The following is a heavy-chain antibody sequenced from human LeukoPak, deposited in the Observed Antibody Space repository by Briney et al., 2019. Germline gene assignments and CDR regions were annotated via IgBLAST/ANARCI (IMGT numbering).Heavy chain of an antibody. CDR3: ARDFDSSGFQGGGAFDI. V-gene: IGHV4-4*02. D-gene: IGHD3-22*01. Sequence: PSGTLSLTCAVSGGSISSSNWWSWVRQPPGKGLEWIGEIYHSGSTNYNPSLKSRVTISVDKSKNQFSLKLSSVTAADTAVYYCARDFDSSGFQGGGAFDIWGQGTMVTVSS. CDR1: GGSISSSNW. CDR2: IYHSGST. J-gene: IGHJ3*02.